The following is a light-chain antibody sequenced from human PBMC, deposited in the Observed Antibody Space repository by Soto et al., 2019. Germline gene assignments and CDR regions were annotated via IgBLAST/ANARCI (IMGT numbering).Light chain of an antibody. V-gene: IGKV3-20*01. J-gene: IGKJ4*02. Sequence: EMVMTQSPGTLSLSPGERATLSCRASQSVSSDFLSWYQQKPGQAPRLLIYGGSYRATGIPDRFSGSGSGTDFTLTIRRLEADDFAVYYCQQYGSTPPVTFGGGTKV. CDR3: QQYGSTPPVT. CDR1: QSVSSDF. CDR2: GGS.